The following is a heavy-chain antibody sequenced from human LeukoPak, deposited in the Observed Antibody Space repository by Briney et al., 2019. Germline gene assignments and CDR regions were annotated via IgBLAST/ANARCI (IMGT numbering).Heavy chain of an antibody. CDR1: GGSISSGGYY. CDR2: ISSNSKYT. CDR3: ARDNGNKYYFDY. V-gene: IGHV3-11*05. J-gene: IGHJ4*02. D-gene: IGHD2-8*01. Sequence: LSLTCTVSGGSISSGGYYWSWIRQAPGKELEWISYISSNSKYTKYADSVKGRFTISRDNAKKSLYLQMNSLRAEDTAVYYCARDNGNKYYFDYWGQGTLVTVSS.